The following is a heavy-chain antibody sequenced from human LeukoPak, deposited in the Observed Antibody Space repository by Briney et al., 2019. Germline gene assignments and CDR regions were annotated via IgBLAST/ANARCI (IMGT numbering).Heavy chain of an antibody. CDR1: GASISSYF. D-gene: IGHD2-8*01. Sequence: SETLSLTCTVSGASISSYFWSWIRQPPGKGLEWIGYIYDSGSTNYNPSLTSRVTISVDTSKNHFSLKLSSVTAADTALYYCARQMYLGGMDVWGQGTRVTVSS. V-gene: IGHV4-59*08. J-gene: IGHJ6*02. CDR2: IYDSGST. CDR3: ARQMYLGGMDV.